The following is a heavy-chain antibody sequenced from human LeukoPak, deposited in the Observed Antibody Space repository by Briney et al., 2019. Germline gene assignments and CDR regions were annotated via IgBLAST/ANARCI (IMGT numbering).Heavy chain of an antibody. Sequence: KPGGSLRLSCAASGFTFSSYTMNWVRQAPGKGLEWVSSITSSSSYIYYADSVKGRFTISRDNSKNTLYLQMNSLRAEDTAVYYRAKWPMGIGYYYYYMDVWGKGTTVTISS. V-gene: IGHV3-21*04. CDR1: GFTFSSYT. J-gene: IGHJ6*03. D-gene: IGHD7-27*01. CDR3: AKWPMGIGYYYYYMDV. CDR2: ITSSSSYI.